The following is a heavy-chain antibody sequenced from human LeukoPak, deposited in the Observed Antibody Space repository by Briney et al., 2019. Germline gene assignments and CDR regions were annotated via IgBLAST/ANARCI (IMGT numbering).Heavy chain of an antibody. CDR1: GFTFSGYV. D-gene: IGHD1-26*01. V-gene: IGHV3-23*01. Sequence: GGSLRLSCAASGFTFSGYVMSCVRQAPGKGLEWVSAISGSGGSTYYTDSVKGRFTMSRDNSKNTLYLQMNSLRAEDTAVYYCAKELVGATTAMIDYWGQGTLVTVSS. J-gene: IGHJ4*02. CDR3: AKELVGATTAMIDY. CDR2: ISGSGGST.